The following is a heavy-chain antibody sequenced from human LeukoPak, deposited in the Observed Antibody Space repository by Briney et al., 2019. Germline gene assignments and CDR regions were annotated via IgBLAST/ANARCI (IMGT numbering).Heavy chain of an antibody. J-gene: IGHJ4*02. CDR1: GFTFSTNA. Sequence: PGRSLRLSCAASGFTFSTNAMHWVRQAPGKGLEWVAVISYDGSAKYYADSLKGRFTISRDNSKNTLYLQMNSLRPEDTAVYYCARSPLDGYNYLDYWGQGTLVTVSS. CDR3: ARSPLDGYNYLDY. V-gene: IGHV3-30*04. D-gene: IGHD5-24*01. CDR2: ISYDGSAK.